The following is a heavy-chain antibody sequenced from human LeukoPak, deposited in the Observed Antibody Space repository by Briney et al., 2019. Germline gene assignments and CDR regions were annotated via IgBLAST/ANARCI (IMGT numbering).Heavy chain of an antibody. CDR3: ARVEEGYGSGRRENYYYYYMDV. Sequence: SETLSLTCTVSGGSISSYYWSWIRQPLGKGLEWIGYIYYSGSTNYNPSLKSRVTISVDTSKNQFSLKLSSVTAADTAVYYCARVEEGYGSGRRENYYYYYMDVWGKGTTVTISS. J-gene: IGHJ6*03. D-gene: IGHD3-10*01. CDR1: GGSISSYY. V-gene: IGHV4-59*01. CDR2: IYYSGST.